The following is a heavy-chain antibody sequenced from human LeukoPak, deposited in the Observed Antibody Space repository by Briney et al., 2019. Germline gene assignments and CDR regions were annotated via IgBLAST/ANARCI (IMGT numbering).Heavy chain of an antibody. CDR3: ARHLYYDILTGYSYYFDY. J-gene: IGHJ4*02. D-gene: IGHD3-9*01. CDR1: GYSFTSYW. Sequence: GESLKISCKGSGYSFTSYWISWVRQMPGKGLEWMGRIDPRDSYTNYSPSFQGHVTISADRSISTAYLQWSSLKASDTAMYYCARHLYYDILTGYSYYFDYWGQGTLVTVSS. CDR2: IDPRDSYT. V-gene: IGHV5-10-1*01.